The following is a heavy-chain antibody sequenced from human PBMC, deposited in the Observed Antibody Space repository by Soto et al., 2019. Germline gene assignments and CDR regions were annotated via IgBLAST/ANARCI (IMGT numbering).Heavy chain of an antibody. CDR1: GGSISSGGYY. CDR2: IYYRGST. Sequence: QVQLQESGPGLVKPSQTLSLTCTVSGGSISSGGYYWSWIRQHPGKGLEWIGYIYYRGSTYYNPSLKSRVTISVDTSKNQFSLKLSSVTAADTAVYYCAWSNYYDSSGYYPPLSFDYWGQGTLVTVSS. V-gene: IGHV4-31*03. CDR3: AWSNYYDSSGYYPPLSFDY. D-gene: IGHD3-22*01. J-gene: IGHJ4*02.